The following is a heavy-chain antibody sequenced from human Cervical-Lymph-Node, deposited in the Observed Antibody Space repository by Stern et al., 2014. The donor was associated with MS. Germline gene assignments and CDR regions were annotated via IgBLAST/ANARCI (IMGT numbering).Heavy chain of an antibody. V-gene: IGHV1-69*01. CDR2: FITTFASV. CDR1: GGTFSNSG. CDR3: ARDRNGEGIMAY. J-gene: IGHJ4*02. D-gene: IGHD3-16*01. Sequence: QVQLGQSGAEVKKPGSSVKVSCKASGGTFSNSGITWARQAPGQGLDWMGGFITTFASVNVAQKFQGRLTITADEATNTVYMELSSLRSDDTAVYYCARDRNGEGIMAYWGQGTLVTVSS.